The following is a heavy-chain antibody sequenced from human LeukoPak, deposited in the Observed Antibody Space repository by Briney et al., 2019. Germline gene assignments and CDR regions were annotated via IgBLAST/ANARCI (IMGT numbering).Heavy chain of an antibody. D-gene: IGHD6-19*01. J-gene: IGHJ6*02. CDR1: GFIFNNYA. Sequence: GGSLRLSCAGSGFIFNNYAMHWVRQPPGKGLEWVSGISWNSGSIDYADSVKGRFTISRDNAKNSLYLQMNSLRAEDTAVYYCAREGEAVAGLYYYGMDVWGQGTTVTVSS. V-gene: IGHV3-9*01. CDR3: AREGEAVAGLYYYGMDV. CDR2: ISWNSGSI.